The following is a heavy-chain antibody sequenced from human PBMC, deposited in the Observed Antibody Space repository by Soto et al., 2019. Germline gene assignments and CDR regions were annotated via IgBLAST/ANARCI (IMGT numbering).Heavy chain of an antibody. J-gene: IGHJ4*02. D-gene: IGHD1-7*01. CDR2: ISSSSDYT. V-gene: IGHV3-11*06. CDR1: GFTFSDYY. Sequence: QVQVVESGGGLVKPGGSLRLSCAASGFTFSDYYMNWIRQAPGKGREWVSYISSSSDYTKYADSVKGRFTISRDNAKSSLHLQMNSLRAEDTAVYYCARGGVRGTTSRGQVYNWGQGTLVTVSS. CDR3: ARGGVRGTTSRGQVYN.